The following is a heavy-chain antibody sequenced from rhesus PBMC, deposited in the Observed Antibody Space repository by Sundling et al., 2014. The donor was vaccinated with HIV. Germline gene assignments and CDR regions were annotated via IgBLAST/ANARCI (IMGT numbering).Heavy chain of an antibody. J-gene: IGHJ6*01. CDR3: AREVGGYWSHVVYGLDS. Sequence: QVQLQESGPGLVKPSETLSLTCAVSGYSINTGYNWAWTRQSPGKGLEYIGFVGGKTGTTYYNPSLKSRVTISKDTSNNQFSLKLNSATAADTAVYYCAREVGGYWSHVVYGLDSWGQGVVVTVSS. D-gene: IGHD3-22*01. CDR2: VGGKTGTT. CDR1: GYSINTGYN. V-gene: IGHV4-99*02.